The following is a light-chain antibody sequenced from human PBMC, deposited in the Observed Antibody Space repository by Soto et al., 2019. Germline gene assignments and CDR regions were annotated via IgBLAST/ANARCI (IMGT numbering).Light chain of an antibody. V-gene: IGLV4-60*03. Sequence: QLVLTQSSSASASLGSSVKLTCTLSNGHNSYIIAWHQQQPWKAPRYLMKLEGSGNYNKGSGVPDRFSGSSSGADRYLTISNLQSEDEDDYYCATWDSNRWVFGGGTKLTVL. CDR3: ATWDSNRWV. CDR2: LEGSGNY. CDR1: NGHNSYI. J-gene: IGLJ3*02.